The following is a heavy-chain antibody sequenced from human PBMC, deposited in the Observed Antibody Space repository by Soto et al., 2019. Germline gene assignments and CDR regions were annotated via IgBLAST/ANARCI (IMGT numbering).Heavy chain of an antibody. Sequence: SETLSLTCAVSGGYISGGGFSWSWIRQPPGKGLEWIGYILHTGGTQYNPSLKSRVSMSVDKSKNQFSLHLTSVTAADTAVYYCARLQFGEGFDYWGQGALVTVSS. V-gene: IGHV4-30-2*01. CDR2: ILHTGGT. D-gene: IGHD3-10*01. CDR1: GGYISGGGFS. CDR3: ARLQFGEGFDY. J-gene: IGHJ4*02.